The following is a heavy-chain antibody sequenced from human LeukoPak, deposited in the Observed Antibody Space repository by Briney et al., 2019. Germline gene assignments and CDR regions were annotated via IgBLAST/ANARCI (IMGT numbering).Heavy chain of an antibody. J-gene: IGHJ3*02. V-gene: IGHV5-51*01. D-gene: IGHD5-18*01. CDR2: IYPGDSDT. CDR3: ARQGQLGHDAFDI. Sequence: GESLKISCKGSGYGFTSYWIGWGRQMPGKGLEGMGIIYPGDSDTRYSPSFQGQVTISADKSISTAYLQWSSLKASDTAMYYCARQGQLGHDAFDIWGQGTMVTVSS. CDR1: GYGFTSYW.